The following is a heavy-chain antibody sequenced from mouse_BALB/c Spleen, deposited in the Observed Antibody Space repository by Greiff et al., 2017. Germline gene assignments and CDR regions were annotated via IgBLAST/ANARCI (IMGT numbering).Heavy chain of an antibody. Sequence: VQLVESGAELVRPGASVTLSCKASGYTFTDYEMHWVKQTPVHGLEWIGAIDPETGGTAYNQKFKGKATLTADKSSSTAYMELRSLTSEDSAVYYCTRHEGRRHAMDYWGQGTSVTVSS. D-gene: IGHD2-14*01. CDR3: TRHEGRRHAMDY. V-gene: IGHV1-15*01. CDR2: IDPETGGT. CDR1: GYTFTDYE. J-gene: IGHJ4*01.